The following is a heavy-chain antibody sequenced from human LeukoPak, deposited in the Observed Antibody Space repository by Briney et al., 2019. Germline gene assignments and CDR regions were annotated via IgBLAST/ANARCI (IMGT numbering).Heavy chain of an antibody. D-gene: IGHD5-24*01. V-gene: IGHV3-23*01. Sequence: PGGSLRLSRAASGFTFNTYAMSWVRQAPGKGLEWVSGIVASGGNSYYADSVKGRFSISRDNSENTLFLQMNSLRVEDTAVYYCAKNDAAGYSSWDYFDYWGQGTLVTVSS. J-gene: IGHJ4*02. CDR2: IVASGGNS. CDR1: GFTFNTYA. CDR3: AKNDAAGYSSWDYFDY.